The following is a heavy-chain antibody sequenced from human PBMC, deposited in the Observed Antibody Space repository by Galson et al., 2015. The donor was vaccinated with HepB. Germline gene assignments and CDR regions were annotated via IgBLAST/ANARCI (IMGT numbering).Heavy chain of an antibody. D-gene: IGHD6-19*01. CDR1: GFSLTTSGVG. Sequence: PALVKPTQTLTLTCTFSGFSLTTSGVGVGWIRQSPVKALECLALIYWDDDKRYSPSLKSSVTTTKDTSKNQVVLTMTNMDPVDTATYYCAQFNVTSGWRSWGQGTLVTVSS. CDR3: AQFNVTSGWRS. CDR2: IYWDDDK. V-gene: IGHV2-5*02. J-gene: IGHJ5*02.